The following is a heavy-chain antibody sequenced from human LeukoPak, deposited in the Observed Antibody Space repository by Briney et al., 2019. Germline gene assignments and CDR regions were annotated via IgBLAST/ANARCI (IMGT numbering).Heavy chain of an antibody. J-gene: IGHJ4*02. CDR2: ISYDGSNE. CDR3: ARDTYASGWKYYFDY. V-gene: IGHV3-30*04. CDR1: GSTFSSYS. Sequence: GRSLRLSCAASGSTFSSYSMHWVRQAPGKGLEWVAVISYDGSNEYYADSVKGRFTLSRDNSKNTLYLQMNSLRAEDTAVYHCARDTYASGWKYYFDYWGQGTLVTVSS. D-gene: IGHD6-19*01.